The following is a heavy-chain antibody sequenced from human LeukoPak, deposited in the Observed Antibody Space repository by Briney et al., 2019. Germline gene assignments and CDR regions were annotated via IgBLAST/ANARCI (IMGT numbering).Heavy chain of an antibody. CDR2: INHSGST. CDR3: AREGGSYFDY. V-gene: IGHV4-34*01. J-gene: IGHJ4*02. Sequence: SETLSLTCAVYGGSFSGYYWSWIRQPPGKGLEWIGEINHSGSTNYNPSLKSRVTISVDTSKNQFSLKLSSVTAADTAVYYCAREGGSYFDYWGQGTLVTVSS. D-gene: IGHD3-16*01. CDR1: GGSFSGYY.